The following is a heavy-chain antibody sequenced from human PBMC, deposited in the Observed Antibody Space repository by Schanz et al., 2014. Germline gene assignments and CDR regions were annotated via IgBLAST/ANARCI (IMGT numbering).Heavy chain of an antibody. CDR2: ISSASSTI. CDR1: GFVFGDYY. V-gene: IGHV3-11*01. CDR3: ARIGGSVFDY. Sequence: VQLLESGGGLVQPGGSLKLSCAASGFVFGDYYMTWIRQAPGKGLEWVSYISSASSTINYADSVKGRFTISRDNSKNALYLQMNSLRAEDTAVYYCARIGGSVFDYWAQGTLVTVSS. J-gene: IGHJ4*02. D-gene: IGHD3-10*01.